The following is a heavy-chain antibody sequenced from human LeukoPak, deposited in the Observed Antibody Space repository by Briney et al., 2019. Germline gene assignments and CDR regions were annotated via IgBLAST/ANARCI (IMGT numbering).Heavy chain of an antibody. V-gene: IGHV3-48*03. D-gene: IGHD2-15*01. CDR2: ISSSGSTI. J-gene: IGHJ2*01. Sequence: GRSLRLSCAASGFTFSSYDMTWVRQAPGKGLEWVSYISSSGSTIYYADSVKGRFTISRDNAKNSLYLQMNSLRAEDTAVYYCAGDCRGSEGDILHWYFDLWGRGTLVTVSS. CDR3: AGDCRGSEGDILHWYFDL. CDR1: GFTFSSYD.